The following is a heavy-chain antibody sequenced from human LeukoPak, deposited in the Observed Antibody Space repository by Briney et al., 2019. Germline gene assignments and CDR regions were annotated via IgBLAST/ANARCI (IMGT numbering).Heavy chain of an antibody. CDR1: GFTFRNYA. D-gene: IGHD2-2*01. CDR3: ASPLGYCSSLTCSADY. J-gene: IGHJ4*02. V-gene: IGHV3-30-3*01. CDR2: ISYDGSNK. Sequence: GGSLRLSCAASGFTFRNYAMHWVRQAPGKGLEWVAVISYDGSNKYYADSVKGRFTISRDNSKNTLYLQMNSLRAEDTAVYYCASPLGYCSSLTCSADYWGQGTLVTVSS.